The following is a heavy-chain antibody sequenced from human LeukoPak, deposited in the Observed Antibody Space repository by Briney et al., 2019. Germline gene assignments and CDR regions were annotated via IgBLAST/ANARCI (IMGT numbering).Heavy chain of an antibody. D-gene: IGHD1-26*01. CDR2: IYYSGST. CDR3: ARDGSYGRVGYWFDP. V-gene: IGHV4-59*01. CDR1: GGSISSYY. Sequence: PSETLSLTCTVSGGSISSYYWSWIRQPPGKGMEWIGYIYYSGSTNYNPSLKRRVTISVETSKNQFSLKLSSVTAADTAVYYCARDGSYGRVGYWFDPWGQGTLVTVSS. J-gene: IGHJ5*02.